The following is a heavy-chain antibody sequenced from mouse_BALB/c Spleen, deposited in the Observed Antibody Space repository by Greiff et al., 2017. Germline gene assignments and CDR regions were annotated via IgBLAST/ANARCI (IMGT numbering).Heavy chain of an antibody. CDR1: GYTFTSYW. CDR2: IYPGSGST. J-gene: IGHJ3*01. V-gene: IGHV1S22*01. D-gene: IGHD2-14*01. Sequence: LKQPGSELVRPGASVKLSCKASGYTFTSYWMHWVKQRPGQGLEWIGNIYPGSGSTNYDEKFKSKATLTVDTSSSTAYMQLSSLTSEDSAVYYCTRSGDYRYDWFAYWGQGTLVTVSA. CDR3: TRSGDYRYDWFAY.